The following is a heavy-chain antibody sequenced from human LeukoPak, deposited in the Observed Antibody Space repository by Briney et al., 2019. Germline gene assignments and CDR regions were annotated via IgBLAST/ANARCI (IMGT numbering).Heavy chain of an antibody. V-gene: IGHV3-23*01. J-gene: IGHJ4*02. CDR3: AKAKGGSWYDFDC. D-gene: IGHD6-13*01. Sequence: GGSLRLSCAASELTFSSYAMSWVRQAPGKGLEWVSVISSSAGSTYYADSVQGRFTISRDNSINTLYLQMNSLRAEDTAVYYCAKAKGGSWYDFDCWGQGTLVTVSS. CDR1: ELTFSSYA. CDR2: ISSSAGST.